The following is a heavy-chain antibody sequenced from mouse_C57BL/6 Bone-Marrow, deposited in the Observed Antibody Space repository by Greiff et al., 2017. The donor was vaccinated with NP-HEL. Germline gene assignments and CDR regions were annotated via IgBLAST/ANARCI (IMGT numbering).Heavy chain of an antibody. J-gene: IGHJ2*01. Sequence: QVQLQQPGAELVKPGASVKLSCKASGYTFTSYWMHWVKQTPGQGLEWIGMIHPNSGSTNSNEKFKSKATLTVDKSSSTAYMQLSSLTSDDSAVYYGAREALYRGYWGQGTTLTVSS. CDR1: GYTFTSYW. D-gene: IGHD2-1*01. V-gene: IGHV1-64*01. CDR3: AREALYRGY. CDR2: IHPNSGST.